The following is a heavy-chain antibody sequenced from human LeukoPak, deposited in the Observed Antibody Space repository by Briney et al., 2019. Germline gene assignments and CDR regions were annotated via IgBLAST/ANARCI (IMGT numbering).Heavy chain of an antibody. CDR2: INWNGGST. Sequence: PSETLSLTCAVSGGSISSSNWWSWVRPPPGKGLEWVSGINWNGGSTGYADSVKGRFTISRDNAKNSLYLQMNSLRAEDTALYHCARGDCGSTSCYPDYWGQGTLVTVSS. J-gene: IGHJ4*02. D-gene: IGHD2-2*01. CDR3: ARGDCGSTSCYPDY. V-gene: IGHV3-20*01. CDR1: GGSISSSNW.